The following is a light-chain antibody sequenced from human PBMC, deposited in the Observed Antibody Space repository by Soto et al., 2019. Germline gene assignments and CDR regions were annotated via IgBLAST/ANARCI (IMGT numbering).Light chain of an antibody. CDR1: QSVSSSY. CDR2: GAS. J-gene: IGKJ4*01. CDR3: QQHGSSLFT. Sequence: EIVLTQSPGTLSLSPGERATLSCRASQSVSSSYLAWYQQKPGQAPRLLIYGASSRATGNPDRFSGSGSGTDFTLTISRLEPEDFAVYYCQQHGSSLFTFGGGTKVDIK. V-gene: IGKV3-20*01.